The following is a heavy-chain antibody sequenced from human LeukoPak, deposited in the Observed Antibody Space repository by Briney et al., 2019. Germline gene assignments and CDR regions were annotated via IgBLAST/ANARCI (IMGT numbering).Heavy chain of an antibody. CDR3: ARCDPDIYSYGHFDY. D-gene: IGHD5-18*01. CDR1: GYTFTSYA. CDR2: INAGNGNT. J-gene: IGHJ4*02. Sequence: ASVKVSCKASGYTFTSYAMHWVRQAPGQRLEWMGWINAGNGNTKYSQKFQGRVTITRDTSASTAYMELSSLRSEDTAVYYCARCDPDIYSYGHFDYWGQGTLVTVSS. V-gene: IGHV1-3*01.